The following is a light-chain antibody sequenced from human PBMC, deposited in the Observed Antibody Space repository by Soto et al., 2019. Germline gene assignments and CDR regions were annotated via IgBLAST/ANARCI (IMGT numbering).Light chain of an antibody. Sequence: DIQMTQSPSTLSASVGDRVTITCRASQSIRNYLSWYQQKPGKAPKLLINVASTLQSGVPSRFSGSGSGTEFTLAISSLQPEDFATYYCQQSYSTPYTFGGGTKVEIK. CDR1: QSIRNY. CDR2: VAS. V-gene: IGKV1-39*01. J-gene: IGKJ4*02. CDR3: QQSYSTPYT.